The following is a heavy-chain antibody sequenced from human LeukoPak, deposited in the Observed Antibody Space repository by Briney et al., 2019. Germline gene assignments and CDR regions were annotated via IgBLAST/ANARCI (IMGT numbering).Heavy chain of an antibody. CDR3: ASVSCSSTSCYATTFGY. J-gene: IGHJ4*02. CDR1: GGSFSGYY. CDR2: INHSGST. V-gene: IGHV4-34*01. D-gene: IGHD2-2*01. Sequence: PSETLSLTCAVYGGSFSGYYWSWIRQPPGKGLEWIGEINHSGSTNYNPSLKSRVTISVDTSKNQFSLKLSSVTAADTAVYYCASVSCSSTSCYATTFGYWGQGTLVTVSS.